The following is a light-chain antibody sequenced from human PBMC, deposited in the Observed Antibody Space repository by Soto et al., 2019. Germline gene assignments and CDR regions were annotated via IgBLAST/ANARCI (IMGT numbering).Light chain of an antibody. CDR1: QSISSN. V-gene: IGKV3-15*01. CDR2: GAS. CDR3: QHYSNWPPWT. Sequence: EIVMTQSPATLSVSPGERATLSCRATQSISSNLPWYQQKPGQAPRLLIYGASTRAAGIPARFSGSGSGTEFTLTISSLQSEDFAVYYCQHYSNWPPWTFGQGTKVEIK. J-gene: IGKJ1*01.